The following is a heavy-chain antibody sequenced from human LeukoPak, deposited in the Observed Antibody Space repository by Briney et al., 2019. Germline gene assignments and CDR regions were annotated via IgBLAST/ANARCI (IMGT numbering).Heavy chain of an antibody. D-gene: IGHD2-21*02. Sequence: SETLSLTCAVYGGSFSGYYWSWIRQPPGEGLEWIGSIYYSGSTYYNPSLKSRVTISVDTSKNQFSLKLSSVTAADTAVYYCARAPEVTAYYFDYWGQGTLVTVSS. CDR3: ARAPEVTAYYFDY. CDR1: GGSFSGYY. V-gene: IGHV4-34*01. J-gene: IGHJ4*02. CDR2: IYYSGST.